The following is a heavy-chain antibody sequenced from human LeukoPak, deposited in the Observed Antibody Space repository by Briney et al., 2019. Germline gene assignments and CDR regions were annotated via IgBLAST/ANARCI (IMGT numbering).Heavy chain of an antibody. V-gene: IGHV3-30*04. J-gene: IGHJ6*02. CDR1: GFTFSSYA. CDR3: ARDGGYSSPIDV. Sequence: PGGSLRLSCAASGFTFSSYAMHWVRQAPGKGLEWVAVISYDGSNKYYADSVKGRFTISRDNSKNTLYLQMNSLRAEDTAVYFCARDGGYSSPIDVWGQGTTVTVSS. CDR2: ISYDGSNK. D-gene: IGHD6-13*01.